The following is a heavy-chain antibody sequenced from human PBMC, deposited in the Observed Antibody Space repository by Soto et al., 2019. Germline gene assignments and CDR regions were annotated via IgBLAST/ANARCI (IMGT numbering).Heavy chain of an antibody. CDR2: IIPMVGMA. J-gene: IGHJ4*02. CDR1: GDTFSFYT. CDR3: ATNYGSGSTHFDC. V-gene: IGHV1-69*02. Sequence: QVQLVQSGAEVKKPGSSVRLSCTASGDTFSFYTISWVRQAPGQGPEWMGRIIPMVGMADYPPKFQGRVTISADKATSTVYMVLSSVRSDDTAVYFCATNYGSGSTHFDCWGQVTLVTVSS. D-gene: IGHD3-10*01.